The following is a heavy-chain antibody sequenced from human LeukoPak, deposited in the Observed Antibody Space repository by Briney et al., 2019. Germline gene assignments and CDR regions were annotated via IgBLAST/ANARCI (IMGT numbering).Heavy chain of an antibody. D-gene: IGHD5-18*01. CDR3: ARHLSGVTGYTYGRGIDY. CDR2: IKPDGSEK. J-gene: IGHJ4*02. CDR1: DFSFITYA. V-gene: IGHV3-7*01. Sequence: GGSLRLSCAASDFSFITYAMSWVRQAPGKGLEWVANIKPDGSEKYYVDSVKGRFTISRDNAKKSMYLQMNSLRAEDTAVYYCARHLSGVTGYTYGRGIDYWGQGTLVTVSS.